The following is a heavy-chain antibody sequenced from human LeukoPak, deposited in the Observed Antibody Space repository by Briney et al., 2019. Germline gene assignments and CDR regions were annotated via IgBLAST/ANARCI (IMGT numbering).Heavy chain of an antibody. V-gene: IGHV3-66*01. J-gene: IGHJ3*02. CDR1: GFTVSSNY. CDR2: IYGGGST. Sequence: GGSLRLSCAASGFTVSSNYMSWVRQAPGKGLEWVSVIYGGGSTYYADSVKGRFTISRDNSKNTLYLQMNSLRAEDTAVYYCATSGIAVAGTDDAFDIWGQGTMVTVSS. D-gene: IGHD6-19*01. CDR3: ATSGIAVAGTDDAFDI.